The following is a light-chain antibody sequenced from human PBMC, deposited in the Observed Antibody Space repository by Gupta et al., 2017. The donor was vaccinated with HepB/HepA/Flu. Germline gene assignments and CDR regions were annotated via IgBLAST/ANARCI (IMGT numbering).Light chain of an antibody. V-gene: IGLV1-44*01. Sequence: QSVLIQPPSASGTPGQRVTTSCSGSTSNIGSNPVNWYQQLPRTAPKLLIYSNTHRPSGVPDRFSGSKSGTSGSLAISGLQSEDEADYYCAAWDDSLSGQVFGGGTKLKVL. CDR3: AAWDDSLSGQV. CDR2: SNT. CDR1: TSNIGSNP. J-gene: IGLJ3*02.